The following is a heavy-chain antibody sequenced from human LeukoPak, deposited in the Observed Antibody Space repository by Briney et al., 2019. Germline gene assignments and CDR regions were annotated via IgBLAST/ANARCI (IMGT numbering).Heavy chain of an antibody. CDR2: INHSGST. CDR3: AGAVGAGSFQNYYYMDV. Sequence: SETLSLTCAVYGGSFSGYYWSWIRQPPGKGLEWIGEINHSGSTNYNPSLKSRVTMSVDTSKNQFSLKLSSVTAADTPVYYCAGAVGAGSFQNYYYMDVWGKGATVTISS. J-gene: IGHJ6*03. D-gene: IGHD3-10*01. V-gene: IGHV4-34*01. CDR1: GGSFSGYY.